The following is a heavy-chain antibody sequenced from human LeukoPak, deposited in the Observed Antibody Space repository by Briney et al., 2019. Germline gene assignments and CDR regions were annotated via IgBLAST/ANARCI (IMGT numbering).Heavy chain of an antibody. Sequence: PGGSLRLSCAASGFTLSDYYMSWIRQAPGKGLVWVSRINSDGSSTSYADSVKGRFTISRDNAKNTLYLQMDNLRAEDTGVYYCARDFYDGFALDYWGQGTLVTVSS. D-gene: IGHD2/OR15-2a*01. V-gene: IGHV3-74*01. CDR3: ARDFYDGFALDY. CDR1: GFTLSDYY. J-gene: IGHJ4*02. CDR2: INSDGSST.